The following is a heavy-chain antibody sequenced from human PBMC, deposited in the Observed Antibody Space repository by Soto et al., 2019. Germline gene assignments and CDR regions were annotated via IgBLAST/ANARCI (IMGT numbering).Heavy chain of an antibody. CDR2: IYPGDSAT. V-gene: IGHV5-51*01. CDR1: GYSFTSYW. CDR3: ARVGHPSFVVVPASMWSDAFDI. D-gene: IGHD2-2*01. Sequence: PGDSLKISCKGSGYSFTSYWIGWVLQIPGKGLEWMGIIYPGDSATRYSPSFQGQVTISADKSISTAYLQWSSLKASDPAMYYCARVGHPSFVVVPASMWSDAFDIRGQGTLVTVSS. J-gene: IGHJ3*02.